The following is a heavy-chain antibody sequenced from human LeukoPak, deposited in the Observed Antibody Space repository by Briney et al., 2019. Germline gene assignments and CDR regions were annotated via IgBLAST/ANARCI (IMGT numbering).Heavy chain of an antibody. J-gene: IGHJ5*02. CDR2: ISGSGGST. Sequence: GGSLRLSCAASGFTFSSYAMSWVRQAPGKGLEWVSAISGSGGSTYYADSVKGRFTISRDNSKNTLYLQMNSLRAEDTAVYYCAKGYGSSWNEGGWFDPWGQGTLVTVSS. D-gene: IGHD6-13*01. V-gene: IGHV3-23*01. CDR3: AKGYGSSWNEGGWFDP. CDR1: GFTFSSYA.